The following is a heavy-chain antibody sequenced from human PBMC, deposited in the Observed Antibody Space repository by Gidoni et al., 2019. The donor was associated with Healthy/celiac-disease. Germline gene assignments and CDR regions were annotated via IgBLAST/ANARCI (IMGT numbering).Heavy chain of an antibody. V-gene: IGHV3-23*01. J-gene: IGHJ6*02. CDR2: ISGSGGST. CDR1: GFTFSSYA. CDR3: ARSSTRGYYYYGMDV. Sequence: EVQLLESGGGLVQPGGSLRLSCAASGFTFSSYAMSWVRQAPGKGLEWVSAISGSGGSTYYADSVKGRFTISRDNSKNTLYLQMNSLRAEDTAVYYCARSSTRGYYYYGMDVWAKGPRSPSP. D-gene: IGHD2-2*01.